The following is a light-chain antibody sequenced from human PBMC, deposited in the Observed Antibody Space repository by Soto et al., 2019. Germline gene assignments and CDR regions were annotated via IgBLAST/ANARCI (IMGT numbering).Light chain of an antibody. CDR2: DAS. Sequence: EIVLTQSPATLSLSPGERATLSCRASQSISSYLAWYQQKPGQAPRLLIYDASNRATGIPARFSGSGSGTDFTLTISSLEPEDFAVYYCQQRSNWLQTFARGTRVDIK. V-gene: IGKV3-11*01. J-gene: IGKJ1*01. CDR3: QQRSNWLQT. CDR1: QSISSY.